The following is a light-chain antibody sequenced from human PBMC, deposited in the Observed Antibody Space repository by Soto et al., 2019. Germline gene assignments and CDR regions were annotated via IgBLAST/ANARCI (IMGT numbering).Light chain of an antibody. CDR3: LQNNEWPLT. Sequence: ETVMTQSPATLSASPGDEATLSCRASQSVGRNVAWYRQKVGQGPRLLIYTASTRATGIPVRFSGSGAGTEFTLTISGLQSDDFATYYCLQNNEWPLTFGGGTKVEFK. CDR1: QSVGRN. V-gene: IGKV3D-15*01. CDR2: TAS. J-gene: IGKJ4*01.